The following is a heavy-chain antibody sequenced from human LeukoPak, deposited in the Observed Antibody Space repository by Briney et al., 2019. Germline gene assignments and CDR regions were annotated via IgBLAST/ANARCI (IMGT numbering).Heavy chain of an antibody. V-gene: IGHV1-69*13. CDR1: GGTFSSYA. D-gene: IGHD3-10*01. CDR2: STPIFGTA. CDR3: AGTYYYGSGNDY. J-gene: IGHJ4*02. Sequence: GASVKVSCKASGGTFSSYAISWVRQAPGQGLEWMGGSTPIFGTANYAQKFQGRVTITADVSTSTAYMELSSLRSEDTAVYYCAGTYYYGSGNDYWGQGTLVTVSS.